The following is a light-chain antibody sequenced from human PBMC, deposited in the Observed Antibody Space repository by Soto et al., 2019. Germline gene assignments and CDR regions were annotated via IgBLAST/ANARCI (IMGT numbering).Light chain of an antibody. Sequence: DIQLTQSPSSLSASVGDRVTITCRASQTISNYLNWYQQKPGKAPTLLVYSASHLQSGVPTRLGGSGAGTDVTLTISSLQPADFATYYCQQAYSFCPSTFGQGTKLDI. J-gene: IGKJ2*01. CDR1: QTISNY. CDR3: QQAYSFCPST. CDR2: SAS. V-gene: IGKV1-39*01.